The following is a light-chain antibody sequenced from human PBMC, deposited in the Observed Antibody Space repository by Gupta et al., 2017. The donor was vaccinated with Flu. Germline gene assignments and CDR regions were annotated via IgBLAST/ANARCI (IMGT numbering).Light chain of an antibody. V-gene: IGKV1-39*01. Sequence: PSSLSASVGDRVTITCRASQSISNYLNWYQQKPGKVPKLLIYAASSLQSGVPSRFSGSGSGTDFTLTISSLQPEDFATYYCQQCDSTPLTFGGGTKVEIK. CDR2: AAS. CDR1: QSISNY. CDR3: QQCDSTPLT. J-gene: IGKJ4*01.